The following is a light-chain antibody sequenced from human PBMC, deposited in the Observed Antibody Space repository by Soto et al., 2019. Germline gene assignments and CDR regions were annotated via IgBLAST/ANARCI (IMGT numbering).Light chain of an antibody. CDR1: QSVSSNF. CDR2: GAS. Sequence: EIVLTQSPGTLSLSPGERATLSCRASQSVSSNFLAWYQQKPGQPPRLLMYGASSRATSIPDRFSGSGSGTDFTLTISRLEPEDCAVYYCQHYGPPRYTFGQGTKLEIK. V-gene: IGKV3-20*01. CDR3: QHYGPPRYT. J-gene: IGKJ2*01.